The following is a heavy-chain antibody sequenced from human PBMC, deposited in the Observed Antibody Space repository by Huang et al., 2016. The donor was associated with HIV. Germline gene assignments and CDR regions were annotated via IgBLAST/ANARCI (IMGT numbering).Heavy chain of an antibody. CDR2: ISSTGNTI. J-gene: IGHJ4*02. Sequence: QVQLVESGGGLVKPGGSLRLSCAASGFTFSDYYMSWNRQAPGKWLEWGSYISSTGNTIYYPDSVKGRFTISRDNAKNSLFLQMNSLRAEDTAIYYCARKGRDDFWSGYPDYWGQGTLVTVSS. CDR1: GFTFSDYY. D-gene: IGHD3-3*01. V-gene: IGHV3-11*04. CDR3: ARKGRDDFWSGYPDY.